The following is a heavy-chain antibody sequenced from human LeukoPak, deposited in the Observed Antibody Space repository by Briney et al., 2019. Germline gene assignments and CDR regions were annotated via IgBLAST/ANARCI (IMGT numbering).Heavy chain of an antibody. Sequence: GRSLRLSCAASGFTFSSYAMHWVRQAPGKGLEWVAVISYDGSSKYYADSVKGRFTISRDNSKNTLYLQMNSLRAEDTAVYYCAREMATILAYFDYWGQGTLVTVSS. CDR2: ISYDGSSK. CDR1: GFTFSSYA. CDR3: AREMATILAYFDY. D-gene: IGHD5-12*01. J-gene: IGHJ4*02. V-gene: IGHV3-30*04.